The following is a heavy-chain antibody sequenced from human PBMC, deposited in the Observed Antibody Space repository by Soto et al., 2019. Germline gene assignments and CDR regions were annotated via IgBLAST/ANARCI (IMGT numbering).Heavy chain of an antibody. CDR2: ISASGATT. CDR3: AKWTDTVVEAALAGGAFDI. V-gene: IGHV3-23*01. CDR1: GFSFSTYA. J-gene: IGHJ3*02. Sequence: EVQLLESGGNLVQPGGSLRLSYAASGFSFSTYALTWVRQVPGKGLEWVSGISASGATTYYADSVKGRFTISRDNSKNQVFLPMTSLRAEDTALYYCAKWTDTVVEAALAGGAFDIWGQGTTVTVSS. D-gene: IGHD2-2*01.